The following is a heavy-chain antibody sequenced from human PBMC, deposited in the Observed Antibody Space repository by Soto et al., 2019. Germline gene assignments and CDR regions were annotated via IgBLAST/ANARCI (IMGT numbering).Heavy chain of an antibody. D-gene: IGHD6-25*01. CDR3: ARGSAYYYYYGMDV. Sequence: PSETLSLTCAVPGYSISSGYYWGWIRQPPGKGLEWIGSIYHSGSTYYNPSLKSRVTISVDTSKNQFSLKLSSVTAADTAVYYCARGSAYYYYYGMDVWGQGTTVTVSS. CDR2: IYHSGST. CDR1: GYSISSGYY. J-gene: IGHJ6*02. V-gene: IGHV4-38-2*01.